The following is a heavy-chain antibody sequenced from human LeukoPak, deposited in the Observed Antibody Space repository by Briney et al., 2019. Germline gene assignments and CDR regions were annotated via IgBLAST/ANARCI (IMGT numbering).Heavy chain of an antibody. CDR3: ARRYCSSTSCYWFDP. CDR1: GGTFSSYG. D-gene: IGHD2-2*01. Sequence: GASVKVSCKASGGTFSSYGISWVRQAPGQGLEWMGGIIPFFGTAHYTQRFQGRVTITTDESTSTAYMELSSLRSEDTAVYYCARRYCSSTSCYWFDPWGQGTLVTVSS. CDR2: IIPFFGTA. J-gene: IGHJ5*02. V-gene: IGHV1-69*05.